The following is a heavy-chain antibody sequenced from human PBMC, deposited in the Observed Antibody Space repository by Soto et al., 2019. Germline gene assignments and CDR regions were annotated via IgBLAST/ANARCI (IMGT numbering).Heavy chain of an antibody. V-gene: IGHV4-39*01. CDR3: MLGSGWKDFDY. CDR2: IYYSGST. J-gene: IGHJ4*02. Sequence: SXTLSLTCTVSGGSMSGSSYYWCWIRQPPGKGLEWIGNIYYSGSTYYNPSLKSRVTISVDTSKNQFSLKLSSVTAADTAVYYCMLGSGWKDFDYWGQGTQVTVSS. CDR1: GGSMSGSSYY. D-gene: IGHD3-22*01.